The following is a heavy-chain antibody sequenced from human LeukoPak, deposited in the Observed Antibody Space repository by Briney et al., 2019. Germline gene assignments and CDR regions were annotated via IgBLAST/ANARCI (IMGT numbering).Heavy chain of an antibody. V-gene: IGHV4-39*01. Sequence: PSETLALTCSVSSDSIKSGHSYWGWIRQSPWKGLEWNGSIYYIGSPYYNPSLNSGRVTISVDTSKNQFSLKLASVTAEDTAVYYCARMTITKRAMDVWGQGTTVTVSS. CDR1: SDSIKSGHSY. CDR2: IYYIGSP. D-gene: IGHD5-24*01. CDR3: ARMTITKRAMDV. J-gene: IGHJ6*02.